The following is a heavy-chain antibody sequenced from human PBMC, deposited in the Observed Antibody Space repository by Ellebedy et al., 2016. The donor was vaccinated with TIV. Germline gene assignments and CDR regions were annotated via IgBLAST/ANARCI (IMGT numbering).Heavy chain of an antibody. D-gene: IGHD3-22*01. CDR1: GYTFTSYA. CDR3: ARVVNPAYAFDI. V-gene: IGHV1-3*01. Sequence: ASVKVSXXASGYTFTSYAMHWVRQAPGQRLEWMGWINAGNGNTKYSQKFQGRVTITRDTSASTAYMELSSLRSEDTAVYYCARVVNPAYAFDIWGQGTMVTVSS. CDR2: INAGNGNT. J-gene: IGHJ3*02.